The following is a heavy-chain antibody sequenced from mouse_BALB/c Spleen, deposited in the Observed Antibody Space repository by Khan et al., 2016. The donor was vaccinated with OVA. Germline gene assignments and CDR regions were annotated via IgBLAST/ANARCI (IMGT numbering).Heavy chain of an antibody. Sequence: VQLQQSGAELAKPGASVKMSCKASGYTFTTYWMHWVKQRPGQGLEWIGYINPTSGYTDYNEKFKDRATLSADKSSSTADMQLSSLTAEDSAVYYCTRDRNDYWGQGTTLTVSS. V-gene: IGHV1-7*01. CDR3: TRDRNDY. J-gene: IGHJ2*01. CDR1: GYTFTTYW. CDR2: INPTSGYT.